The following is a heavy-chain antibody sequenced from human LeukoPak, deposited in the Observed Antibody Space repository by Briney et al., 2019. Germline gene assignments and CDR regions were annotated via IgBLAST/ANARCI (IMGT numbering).Heavy chain of an antibody. D-gene: IGHD4-11*01. CDR3: ARSVPSLDYLFDS. V-gene: IGHV4-59*08. CDR2: IYNSGIT. CDR1: GGSISGYY. J-gene: IGHJ5*01. Sequence: SETLSLTCTVSGGSISGYYWTWIRQLPGKGLEWIGYIYNSGITNYNPSLKSRVTVSVDTSKNQFSLRLTSVTAADTAVYYCARSVPSLDYLFDSWGHGALVTVSS.